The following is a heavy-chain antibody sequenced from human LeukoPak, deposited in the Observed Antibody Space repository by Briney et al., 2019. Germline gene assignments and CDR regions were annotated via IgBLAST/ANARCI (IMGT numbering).Heavy chain of an antibody. D-gene: IGHD1-26*01. CDR2: FYYSGST. CDR3: ARGQGGNYYLNYFDY. CDR1: GGSFSTYY. J-gene: IGHJ4*02. V-gene: IGHV4-59*01. Sequence: SESLSLTCTVQGGSFSTYYWSWIRQPPGKGLEWIGHFYYSGSTSYSPSLKSRVTISVDTSRNQFSLKLTSVTAADTAVYFCARGQGGNYYLNYFDYWGQRALVTVSP.